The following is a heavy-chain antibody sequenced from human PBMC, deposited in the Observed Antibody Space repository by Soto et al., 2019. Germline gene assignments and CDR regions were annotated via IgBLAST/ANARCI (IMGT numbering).Heavy chain of an antibody. D-gene: IGHD2-15*01. Sequence: SETLSLTCTVSGGSISNYYWTWIRQPPGKGLEWIGYIYYSGSTNYNPSVKGRFTISRDNSKNTLYLQMNSLRVEDTAVYYCAKGQYCSGGSCYFNPSDYWGQGSLVTVSS. CDR2: IYYSGST. V-gene: IGHV4-59*01. J-gene: IGHJ4*02. CDR1: GGSISNYY. CDR3: AKGQYCSGGSCYFNPSDY.